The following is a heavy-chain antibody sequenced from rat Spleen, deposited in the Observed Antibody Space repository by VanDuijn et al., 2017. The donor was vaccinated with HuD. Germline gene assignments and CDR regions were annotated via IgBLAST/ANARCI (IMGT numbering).Heavy chain of an antibody. CDR3: TRYYDGYVMDV. CDR1: GFTFDDYG. D-gene: IGHD1-12*02. CDR2: INWGGSST. Sequence: EVKLVESGGGLVQPGRSLKLSCAASGFTFDDYGMAWVRQAPKNGLEWVASINWGGSSTYYPDNVKGRFTISRDNAKNALYLQMNNLRSEDTAIYYCTRYYDGYVMDVWGQGASVTVSS. J-gene: IGHJ4*01. V-gene: IGHV5-36*01.